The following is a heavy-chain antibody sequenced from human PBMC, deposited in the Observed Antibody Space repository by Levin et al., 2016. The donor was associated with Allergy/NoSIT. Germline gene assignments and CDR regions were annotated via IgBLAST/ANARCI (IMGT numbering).Heavy chain of an antibody. CDR2: IYYSGSP. Sequence: WIRQPPGKGLEWIGSIYYSGSPYYNPSLKSRVTLSVDTSKNQFSLKLSSVTAADTAVFYCARHYGSGSYYTTNWGQGTLVTVSS. D-gene: IGHD3-10*01. CDR3: ARHYGSGSYYTTN. V-gene: IGHV4-39*01. J-gene: IGHJ4*02.